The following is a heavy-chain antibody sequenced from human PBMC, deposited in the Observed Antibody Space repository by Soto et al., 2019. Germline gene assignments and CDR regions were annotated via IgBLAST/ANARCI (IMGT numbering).Heavy chain of an antibody. CDR3: ATILAVAGNYWFDP. CDR2: ISAYNGNT. Sequence: GASVKVSCKASGYTFTSYGISWVRQAPGQGFEWMGWISAYNGNTNYAQKLQGRVTMTTDTSTSTAYMELRSLRSDDTAVYYCATILAVAGNYWFDPWGQGTLVTVSS. CDR1: GYTFTSYG. V-gene: IGHV1-18*01. J-gene: IGHJ5*02. D-gene: IGHD6-19*01.